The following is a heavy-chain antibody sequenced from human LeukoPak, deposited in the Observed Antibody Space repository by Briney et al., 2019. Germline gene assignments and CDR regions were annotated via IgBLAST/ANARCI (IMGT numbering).Heavy chain of an antibody. D-gene: IGHD4-17*01. CDR1: GFSFSYCG. J-gene: IGHJ4*02. V-gene: IGHV3-33*06. Sequence: GGSLRLSCAASGFSFSYCGMHWVRQAPGKGLEWVAVIWYDESKKYYADSVKGRFTISRDNSENTLYLQMNSLRAEDTAVYYCAKDQSVYGGHDYWGQGTLVTVSS. CDR3: AKDQSVYGGHDY. CDR2: IWYDESKK.